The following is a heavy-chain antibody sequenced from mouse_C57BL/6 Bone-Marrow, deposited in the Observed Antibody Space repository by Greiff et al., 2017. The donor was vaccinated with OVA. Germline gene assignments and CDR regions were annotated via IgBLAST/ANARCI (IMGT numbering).Heavy chain of an antibody. J-gene: IGHJ3*01. D-gene: IGHD1-1*01. CDR3: ARGDYYGSSYPAWFAY. Sequence: QVQLQQPGAELVKPGASEKMSCKASGYTFTSYWITWVKQRPGQGLEWIGDIYPGSGSTNYNEKFKSKATLTVDTSSSTAYMQLSSLTSEDSAVYYGARGDYYGSSYPAWFAYWGQGTLVTVSA. V-gene: IGHV1-55*01. CDR2: IYPGSGST. CDR1: GYTFTSYW.